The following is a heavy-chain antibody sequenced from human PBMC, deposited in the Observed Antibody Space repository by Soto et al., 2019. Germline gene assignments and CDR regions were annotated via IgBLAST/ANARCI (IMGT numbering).Heavy chain of an antibody. V-gene: IGHV3-23*01. CDR2: ISGSGGST. J-gene: IGHJ6*02. CDR1: GFTFSSYA. D-gene: IGHD2-15*01. Sequence: PGGSLRLSCAASGFTFSSYAMSWVRQAPGKGLEWVSAISGSGGSTYYADSVKGRFTISRDNSKNTLYLQMNSLRAEDTAVYYCAKSSLRCSGGSCYYYYYGMDVWGQGTTVTVSS. CDR3: AKSSLRCSGGSCYYYYYGMDV.